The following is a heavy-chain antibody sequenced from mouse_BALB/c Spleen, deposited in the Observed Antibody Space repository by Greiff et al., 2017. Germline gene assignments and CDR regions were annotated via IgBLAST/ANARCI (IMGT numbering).Heavy chain of an antibody. CDR1: GYNFTSYW. D-gene: IGHD6-2*01. CDR3: TRDPALVSDYAMDY. J-gene: IGHJ4*01. V-gene: IGHV1-55*01. CDR2: IYPGSGST. Sequence: QVQLQQPGAELVKPGTSVKLSCKASGYNFTSYWINWVKLRPGQGLEWIGDIYPGSGSTNYNEKFKSKATLTADKSSSTAYMQLSSLTSEDSAVYYCTRDPALVSDYAMDYWGQGTSVTVSS.